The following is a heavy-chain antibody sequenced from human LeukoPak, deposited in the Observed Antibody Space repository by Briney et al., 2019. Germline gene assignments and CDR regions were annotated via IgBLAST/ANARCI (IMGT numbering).Heavy chain of an antibody. CDR1: GGSISTYY. D-gene: IGHD3-10*01. CDR3: AKSNGYGLVDI. Sequence: SETLSLTCTVSGGSISTYYWTWIRQPPGKGLEWIGYIYYSGSTNYNPSLKSRVTISLDTSRNQFSLKLTSVTAADTAVYYCAKSNGYGLVDIWGQGTMVTVSS. CDR2: IYYSGST. V-gene: IGHV4-59*12. J-gene: IGHJ3*02.